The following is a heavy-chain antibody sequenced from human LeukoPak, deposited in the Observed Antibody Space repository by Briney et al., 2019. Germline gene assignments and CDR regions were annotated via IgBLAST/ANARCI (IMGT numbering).Heavy chain of an antibody. CDR2: IWYDGSNK. Sequence: PGRSLRLSCAASGFTFSSYGMHWVRQAPGKGLEWVAVIWYDGSNKYYADSVKGRFTISRDNSKETLYLQMNSLRAKDTAVYYCAREGGGQRRSYYFDYWGQGTLVTVSS. CDR1: GFTFSSYG. CDR3: AREGGGQRRSYYFDY. D-gene: IGHD3-16*01. J-gene: IGHJ4*02. V-gene: IGHV3-33*01.